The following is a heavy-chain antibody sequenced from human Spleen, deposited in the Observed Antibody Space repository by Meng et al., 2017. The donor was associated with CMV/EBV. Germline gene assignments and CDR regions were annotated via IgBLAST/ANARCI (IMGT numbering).Heavy chain of an antibody. V-gene: IGHV4-34*01. CDR1: GGSLSGYY. D-gene: IGHD3-3*02. CDR2: INRSGST. Sequence: SETLSLTCAVYGGSLSGYYGSWIRQPPGKGLEWVGEINRSGSTNDNPSLKSRVTISVDTTTTQFSLKLSSVTAADTAVYYCAGDTHFWNGYCRGMDVWGQGTTVTVSS. CDR3: AGDTHFWNGYCRGMDV. J-gene: IGHJ6*02.